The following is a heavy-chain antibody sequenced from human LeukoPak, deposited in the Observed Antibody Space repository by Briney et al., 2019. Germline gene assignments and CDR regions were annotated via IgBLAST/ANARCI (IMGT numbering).Heavy chain of an antibody. CDR2: IYYSGST. CDR1: GGSISSGGYY. D-gene: IGHD1-1*01. J-gene: IGHJ4*02. CDR3: ARAPPGRVQFDY. Sequence: SETLSLTCTVSGGSISSGGYYWSWIRQHPGKGLEWIGYIYYSGSTYYNPSLKSRVTISVDTSKNQFSLKLSSVTAADTAVYYCARAPPGRVQFDYWGQGTLVTVSS. V-gene: IGHV4-31*03.